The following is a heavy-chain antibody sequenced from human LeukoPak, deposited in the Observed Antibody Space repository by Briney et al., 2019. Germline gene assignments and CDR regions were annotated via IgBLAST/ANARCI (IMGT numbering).Heavy chain of an antibody. V-gene: IGHV4-59*01. CDR3: ARSRVWSDYWGYFDY. D-gene: IGHD3-3*01. J-gene: IGHJ4*02. Sequence: SETLSLTCTVSGGSIRSYYWSWVRQPPGKGLEWLGYIYHSGSTNYNPSLKSRVNLSVDMAKNQISLKMSSVTAADTAVYYCARSRVWSDYWGYFDYWGQGILVTVSS. CDR2: IYHSGST. CDR1: GGSIRSYY.